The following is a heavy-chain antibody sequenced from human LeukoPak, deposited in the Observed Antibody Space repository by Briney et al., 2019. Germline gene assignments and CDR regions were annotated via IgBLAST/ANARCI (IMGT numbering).Heavy chain of an antibody. D-gene: IGHD5-12*01. V-gene: IGHV3-23*01. CDR2: ISGSGGST. CDR3: AKDPAFGWGYSGSGTFDY. J-gene: IGHJ4*02. CDR1: GFTFSDYY. Sequence: GGSLRLSCAASGFTFSDYYMNWVRQAPGKGLEWVSAISGSGGSTYYADSVKGRFTVSRDNSKNTLYLQMNSLRAEDTAVYYCAKDPAFGWGYSGSGTFDYWGQGTLVTVSS.